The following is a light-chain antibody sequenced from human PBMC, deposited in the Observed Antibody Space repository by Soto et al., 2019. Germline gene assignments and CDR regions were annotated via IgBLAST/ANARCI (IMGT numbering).Light chain of an antibody. Sequence: AIQMSQSPSSLSASVGDRVTLTCGASQGIRNDLGWYQQKPGKAPKLLISAASNLQSGVPSRFSGSGSDTDLTLTISSLQPEDVATYYCLQYSSHSWTFGQGTKVDI. CDR2: AAS. CDR3: LQYSSHSWT. CDR1: QGIRND. J-gene: IGKJ1*01. V-gene: IGKV1-6*01.